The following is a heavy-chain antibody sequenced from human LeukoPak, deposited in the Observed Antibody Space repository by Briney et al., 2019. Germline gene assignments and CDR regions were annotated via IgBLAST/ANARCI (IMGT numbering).Heavy chain of an antibody. D-gene: IGHD6-13*01. Sequence: QPGGSLRLSCAASGFTVSSNYMTWVRQAPGKGLEWVSVMYSGGSTFYADSVQGRFTISRDSSKNTLYLQMNSLRAEDTAVYYCARDPLTRTWSPYYFTLEVWGQGTTVSVSS. CDR2: MYSGGST. V-gene: IGHV3-53*01. CDR1: GFTVSSNY. CDR3: ARDPLTRTWSPYYFTLEV. J-gene: IGHJ6*02.